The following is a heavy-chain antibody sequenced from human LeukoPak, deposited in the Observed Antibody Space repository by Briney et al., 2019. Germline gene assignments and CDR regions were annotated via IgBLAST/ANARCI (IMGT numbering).Heavy chain of an antibody. CDR3: ARTYYGSGSLPHYFDY. D-gene: IGHD3-10*01. J-gene: IGHJ4*02. CDR1: EGTFSSYA. V-gene: IGHV1-69*13. CDR2: IIPIFGTA. Sequence: SVKVSCKASEGTFSSYAISWVRQAPGRGLEWMGGIIPIFGTANYAQKFQGRVTITADESTSTAYMELSSLRSEDTAVYYCARTYYGSGSLPHYFDYWGQGTLVTVSS.